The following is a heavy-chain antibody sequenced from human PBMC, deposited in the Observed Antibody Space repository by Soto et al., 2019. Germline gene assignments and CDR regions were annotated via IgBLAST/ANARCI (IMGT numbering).Heavy chain of an antibody. D-gene: IGHD3-10*01. CDR1: GGSISSSNW. J-gene: IGHJ4*02. CDR2: IYHSGST. V-gene: IGHV4-4*02. Sequence: SETLSLTCAVSGGSISSSNWWSWVRQPPGKGLEWIGEIYHSGSTNYNPSLKSRVTIPVDKSKNQFSLKLSSVTAADTAVYYCATNLWFGELSNLWGQGTLVTVSS. CDR3: ATNLWFGELSNL.